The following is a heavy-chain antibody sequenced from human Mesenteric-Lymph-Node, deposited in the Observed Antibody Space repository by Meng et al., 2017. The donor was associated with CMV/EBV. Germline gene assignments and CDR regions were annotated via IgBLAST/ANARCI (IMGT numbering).Heavy chain of an antibody. V-gene: IGHV1-2*02. CDR2: FNPYSSGT. CDR3: ARSSSYYDSVGYVFDY. J-gene: IGHJ4*02. D-gene: IGHD3-22*01. CDR1: GYTFTGYY. Sequence: ASVKVSCKASGYTFTGYYIHWVRQATGQGLEWMGWFNPYSSGTNYAQKFQGRVTITGATSLSTVYIELSRLRSDDTAVYYCARSSSYYDSVGYVFDYWGQGTLVTVSS.